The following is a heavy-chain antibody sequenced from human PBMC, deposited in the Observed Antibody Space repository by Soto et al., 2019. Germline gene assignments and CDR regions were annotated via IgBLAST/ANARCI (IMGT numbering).Heavy chain of an antibody. D-gene: IGHD5-18*01. CDR3: AKEGGYMEPYDY. CDR2: IGVSGSTT. V-gene: IGHV3-23*01. J-gene: IGHJ4*02. Sequence: PGRSLRLSCIRAAFSLSSYGMKWVRQAPEEGLEWVSSIGVSGSTTYYADSVKERLSLSRDRCTNTLSLQINSLRGEGTAISGCAKEGGYMEPYDYWGQGTLVTGSS. CDR1: AFSLSSYG.